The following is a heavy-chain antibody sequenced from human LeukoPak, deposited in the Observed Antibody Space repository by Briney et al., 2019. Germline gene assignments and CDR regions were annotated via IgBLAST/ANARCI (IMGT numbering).Heavy chain of an antibody. V-gene: IGHV3-13*01. D-gene: IGHD3-10*01. CDR2: IGTAGDT. J-gene: IGHJ4*02. Sequence: GGSLRLSCAASGFTFSSYDMHWVRQATGKGLEWVSAIGTAGDTYYPGSVKGRFTISRENAKNSLYLQMNSLRAGDTAVYYCARGVGETMVPGVTARYYFDYWGQGTLVTVSS. CDR3: ARGVGETMVPGVTARYYFDY. CDR1: GFTFSSYD.